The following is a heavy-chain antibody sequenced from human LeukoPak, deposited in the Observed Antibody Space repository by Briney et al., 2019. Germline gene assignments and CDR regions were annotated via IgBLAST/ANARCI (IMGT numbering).Heavy chain of an antibody. CDR3: ARYYYDSSGYYYYRRRTPYYFDY. CDR1: GYTFTSYY. V-gene: IGHV1-46*01. D-gene: IGHD3-22*01. CDR2: INPSGGST. Sequence: ASVKVSCKASGYTFTSYYMHWVRQAPGQGLEWMGIINPSGGSTSYAQKFQGRVTMTRDMSTSTVYMELSRLRSDDTAVYYCARYYYDSSGYYYYRRRTPYYFDYWGQGTLVTVSS. J-gene: IGHJ4*02.